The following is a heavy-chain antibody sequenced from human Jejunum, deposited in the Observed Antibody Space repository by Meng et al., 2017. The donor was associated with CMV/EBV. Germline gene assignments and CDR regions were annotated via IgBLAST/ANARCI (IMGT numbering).Heavy chain of an antibody. Sequence: SCKASGYTFTNNNLIWVRQAPGQGPEWMEWINTNTGSPTYARDFTGRFVFSLDTSVSTAYLQISSLKAEDTAVYYCARDGLNERYFDYWGQGTLVTVSS. CDR2: INTNTGSP. CDR3: ARDGLNERYFDY. CDR1: GYTFTNNN. D-gene: IGHD3-22*01. V-gene: IGHV7-4-1*02. J-gene: IGHJ4*02.